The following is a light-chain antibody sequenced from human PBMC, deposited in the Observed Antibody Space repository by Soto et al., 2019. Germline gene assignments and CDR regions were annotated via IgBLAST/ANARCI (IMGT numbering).Light chain of an antibody. Sequence: DIVMTQSPATLSMSPGDRVTLSCRASQNLRGHLAWYQHKPGQSPRLLIYGAYNRATGVPARFSGSGSGTEFSLSITNLLPEDSAVYYCQQYDYWTPITFGQGTRLEI. CDR2: GAY. CDR1: QNLRGH. CDR3: QQYDYWTPIT. J-gene: IGKJ5*01. V-gene: IGKV3-15*01.